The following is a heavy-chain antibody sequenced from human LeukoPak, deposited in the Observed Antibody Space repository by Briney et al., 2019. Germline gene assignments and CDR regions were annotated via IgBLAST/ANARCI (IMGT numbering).Heavy chain of an antibody. J-gene: IGHJ4*02. V-gene: IGHV3-23*01. D-gene: IGHD6-19*01. CDR2: FAGGGGTT. Sequence: GGSLRHSCAASGFTFSSYAMTWVRQAPGKGREWVSTFAGGGGTTYYADSGKGRFTSSRDNSKNTLYLQMNSLRAEDTAVYYCAKSRYSSGWDHFDYWGQGTLVTVSS. CDR3: AKSRYSSGWDHFDY. CDR1: GFTFSSYA.